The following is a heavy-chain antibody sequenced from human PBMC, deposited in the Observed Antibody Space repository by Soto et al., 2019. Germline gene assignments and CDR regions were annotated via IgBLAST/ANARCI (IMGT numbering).Heavy chain of an antibody. Sequence: QVQLVQSGAEVKKPGSSVKVSCKASGGTFSSYAISWVRQAPGQGLEWMGGIIPIFGTADYEQKFQGRVTITADESTSTGYMELSSLRSEDTAVYYCARHDDSSAYYYYGMDVWGQGTTITVSS. CDR3: ARHDDSSAYYYYGMDV. V-gene: IGHV1-69*12. CDR2: IIPIFGTA. J-gene: IGHJ6*02. CDR1: GGTFSSYA. D-gene: IGHD3-22*01.